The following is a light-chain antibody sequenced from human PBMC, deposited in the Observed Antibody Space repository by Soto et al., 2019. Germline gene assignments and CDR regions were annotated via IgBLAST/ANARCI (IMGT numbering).Light chain of an antibody. Sequence: QSVLTQPPSASGTPGQRVTISCSGGSSNIGRNSVDWYQHLPGTAPKPLIFSYNQRPSGVPGRFTGSKSGTSASLAISGLQSEDEADYYCAAWDDSLNTVVFGGGTKLTVL. CDR2: SYN. CDR1: SSNIGRNS. J-gene: IGLJ2*01. CDR3: AAWDDSLNTVV. V-gene: IGLV1-44*01.